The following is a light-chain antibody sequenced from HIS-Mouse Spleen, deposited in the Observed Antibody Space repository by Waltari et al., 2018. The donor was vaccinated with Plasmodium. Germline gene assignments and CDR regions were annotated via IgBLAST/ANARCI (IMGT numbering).Light chain of an antibody. CDR3: QQSYSTPPT. CDR2: AAS. Sequence: DIQMTQSPSSLSASVGDRVTITCRESQSISSYLNWYQQKPGKAPKLLNYAASSLESGVPSRCSGSGSETDFTITISSLQPVDFASCYCQQSYSTPPTFGGGTKVEIK. CDR1: QSISSY. V-gene: IGKV1-39*01. J-gene: IGKJ4*01.